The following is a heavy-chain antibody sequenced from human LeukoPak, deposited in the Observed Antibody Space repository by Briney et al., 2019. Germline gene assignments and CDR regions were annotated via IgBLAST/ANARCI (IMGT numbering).Heavy chain of an antibody. D-gene: IGHD3-22*01. CDR3: ASNYYDSSGSDAFDI. V-gene: IGHV4-34*01. CDR1: GGSFSGYY. Sequence: SETLSLTCAVYGGSFSGYYWSWIRQPPGKGLEWIGEINHSGSTNYNPSLKSRVTISVDTSKNQFSLKLSSVTAADTAVYYGASNYYDSSGSDAFDIWGQGTMVTVSS. J-gene: IGHJ3*02. CDR2: INHSGST.